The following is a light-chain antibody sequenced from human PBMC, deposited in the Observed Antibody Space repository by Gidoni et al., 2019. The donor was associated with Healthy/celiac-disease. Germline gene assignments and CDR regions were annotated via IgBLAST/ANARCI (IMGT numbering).Light chain of an antibody. CDR1: SSDVGSYNL. CDR2: EVS. Sequence: QSALIQPASVSGSPGQSITISCTGTSSDVGSYNLVSWYQQHTGKAPKLMIYEVSKRPSGVSNRFSGSKSGNTASLTISGLQAEDEADYYCCSYAGSSTLVFGGGTKLTVL. V-gene: IGLV2-23*02. CDR3: CSYAGSSTLV. J-gene: IGLJ2*01.